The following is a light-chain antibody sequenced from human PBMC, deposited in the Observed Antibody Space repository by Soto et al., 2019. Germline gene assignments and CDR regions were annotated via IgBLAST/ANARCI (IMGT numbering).Light chain of an antibody. CDR2: TTS. Sequence: DIQMTQSPSTRSSSLGDRVTLTCRASQSVKNWLAWYQQKPGKAPKLLIYTTSSLESGVPSRFSGIGSETEFTLTLSSMKPDDFATYFCQQYYTFPTFGQGTKVDIK. CDR1: QSVKNW. J-gene: IGKJ1*01. CDR3: QQYYTFPT. V-gene: IGKV1-5*03.